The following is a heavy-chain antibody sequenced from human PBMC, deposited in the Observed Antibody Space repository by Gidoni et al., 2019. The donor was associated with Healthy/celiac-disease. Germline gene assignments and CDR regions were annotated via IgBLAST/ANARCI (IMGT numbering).Heavy chain of an antibody. CDR2: ISGDGGST. D-gene: IGHD6-19*01. Sequence: EVQLVESGGGVVQPGGSLRLSCAASGFTFDDYAMHWVRQAPGKGLEWVSLISGDGGSTYYADSVKGRFTISRDNSKNSLYRQMNSLRTEDTALYYCAKGIGASGWNSYYFDYWGQGTLVTVSS. V-gene: IGHV3-43*02. CDR3: AKGIGASGWNSYYFDY. J-gene: IGHJ4*02. CDR1: GFTFDDYA.